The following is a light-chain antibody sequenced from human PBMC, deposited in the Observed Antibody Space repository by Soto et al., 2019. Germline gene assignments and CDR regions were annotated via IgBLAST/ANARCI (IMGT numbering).Light chain of an antibody. CDR1: SSNIGAGYD. J-gene: IGLJ1*01. CDR3: QSYDSSLSGYV. Sequence: VPTQPPSVSGAPGQRVTISCTGSSSNIGAGYDVHWYQQLPGTAPKLLIYGNSNRPSGVPDRFSGSKSGTSASLAITGLQAEDEADYYCQSYDSSLSGYVFGTGTKVTVL. V-gene: IGLV1-40*01. CDR2: GNS.